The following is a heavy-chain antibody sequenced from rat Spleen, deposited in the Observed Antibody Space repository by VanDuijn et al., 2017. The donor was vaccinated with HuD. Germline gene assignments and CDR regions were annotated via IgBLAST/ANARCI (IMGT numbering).Heavy chain of an antibody. CDR3: ARHNVPGYHWGVMDV. V-gene: IGHV5-25*01. Sequence: EVQLVESGGGLVQPGRSLKISCTASGFIFRKYDMAWVRQAPTKGLEWVASISPSGGSTYYRDSVKGRFIVSRDNAKTTLYLQMDSLKSEDTATYYGARHNVPGYHWGVMDVWGQGASVTVSS. CDR1: GFIFRKYD. CDR2: ISPSGGST. J-gene: IGHJ4*01. D-gene: IGHD1-4*01.